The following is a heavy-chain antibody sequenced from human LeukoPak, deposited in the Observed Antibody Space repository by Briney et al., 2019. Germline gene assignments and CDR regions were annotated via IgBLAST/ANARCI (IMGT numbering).Heavy chain of an antibody. Sequence: PSETLSLTCAVSGYSISSGYYWGWIRQPPGKGLEWIGSIYHSGITYYNPSLKSRVTISVDTSKNHFSLKLASVTAADTAVYYCARSPRWFFDLWGRGTLITVSP. CDR3: ARSPRWFFDL. J-gene: IGHJ2*01. CDR2: IYHSGIT. V-gene: IGHV4-38-2*01. CDR1: GYSISSGYY.